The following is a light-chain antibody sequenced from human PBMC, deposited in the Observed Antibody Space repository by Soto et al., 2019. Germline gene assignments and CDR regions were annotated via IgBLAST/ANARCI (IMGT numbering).Light chain of an antibody. CDR2: DAS. Sequence: EIVLTQSPATLSLSPGARATLSCRASQSVSSYLAWYQQKPGQAPRLLVYDASNRATGIPARFSGSGSGTYFTLTISSLETEDFAVYYCQQRSNWPRFTFGPGTKVDIK. CDR1: QSVSSY. J-gene: IGKJ3*01. CDR3: QQRSNWPRFT. V-gene: IGKV3-11*01.